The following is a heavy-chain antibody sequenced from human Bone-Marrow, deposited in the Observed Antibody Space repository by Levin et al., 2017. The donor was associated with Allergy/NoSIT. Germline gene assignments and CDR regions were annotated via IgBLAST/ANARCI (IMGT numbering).Heavy chain of an antibody. CDR3: ATGRPPPYDSSDYRRYHYYYYGMDV. D-gene: IGHD3-22*01. CDR2: ISWNSGSI. V-gene: IGHV3-9*01. Sequence: PGGSLRLSCAASGFTFDDYAMHWVRQAPGKGLEWVSGISWNSGSIGYADSVKGRVTISRDNAKNSLYLQMNSLRAEDTALYYCATGRPPPYDSSDYRRYHYYYYGMDVWGQGTTVTVSS. CDR1: GFTFDDYA. J-gene: IGHJ6*02.